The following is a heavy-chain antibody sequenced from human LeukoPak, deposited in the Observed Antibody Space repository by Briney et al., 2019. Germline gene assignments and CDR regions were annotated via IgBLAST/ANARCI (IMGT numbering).Heavy chain of an antibody. D-gene: IGHD3-22*01. V-gene: IGHV1-2*02. CDR1: GYTFTAYY. CDR2: VNPKSGAT. Sequence: GASVKVSCKASGYTFTAYYIHWVRQAPGQGLEWMGWVNPKSGATKYTQNFQGRVNMTRDTSINTAYMEVSRLSSDDTAVYYCARDLDYNDNSDYDSFDIWGQGTKVTVSS. J-gene: IGHJ3*02. CDR3: ARDLDYNDNSDYDSFDI.